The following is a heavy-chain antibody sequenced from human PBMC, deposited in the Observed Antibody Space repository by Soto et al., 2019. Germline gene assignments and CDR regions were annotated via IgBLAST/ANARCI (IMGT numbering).Heavy chain of an antibody. V-gene: IGHV3-33*08. CDR2: IWGDGSDT. CDR1: GFIFSSSA. CDR3: ATTGPY. Sequence: GGSLRLSCAAAGFIFSSSAMTWVRQAPGKGLEWVAVIWGDGSDTFYADSVKGRFTISRDNSKNTVSLQMNSLRDEDSAAYYCATTGPYWGQGTLVTVSS. J-gene: IGHJ4*02.